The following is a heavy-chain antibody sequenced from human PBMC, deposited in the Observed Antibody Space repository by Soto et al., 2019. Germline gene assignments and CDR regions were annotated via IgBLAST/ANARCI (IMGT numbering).Heavy chain of an antibody. CDR1: GGSVSSGSYY. CDR3: ARALYCGGDCYYNWFDP. CDR2: IYYSGST. V-gene: IGHV4-61*01. D-gene: IGHD2-21*02. Sequence: SETLSLTCTVSGGSVSSGSYYWSWIRQPPGKGLEWIGYIYYSGSTNYNPSLKSRVTISVDTSKNQFSLKLSSVTAADTAVYYCARALYCGGDCYYNWFDPWGQGTLVTVSS. J-gene: IGHJ5*02.